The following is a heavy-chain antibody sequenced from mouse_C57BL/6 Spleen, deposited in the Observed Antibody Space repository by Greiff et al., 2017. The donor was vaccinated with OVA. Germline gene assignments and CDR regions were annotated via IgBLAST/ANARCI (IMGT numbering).Heavy chain of an antibody. D-gene: IGHD1-1*01. CDR3: ARLITTVVETYFDY. CDR2: IWTGGGT. V-gene: IGHV2-9-1*01. Sequence: VKLMESGPGLVAPSQSLSITCTVSGFSLTSYAISWVRQPPGKGLEWLGVIWTGGGTNYNSALKSRLSISKDNSKSQVFLKMNSLQTDDTARYYCARLITTVVETYFDYWGQGTTLTVSS. CDR1: GFSLTSYA. J-gene: IGHJ2*01.